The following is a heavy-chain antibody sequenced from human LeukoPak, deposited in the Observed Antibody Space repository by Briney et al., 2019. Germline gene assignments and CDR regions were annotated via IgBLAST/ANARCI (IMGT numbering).Heavy chain of an antibody. V-gene: IGHV1-46*01. D-gene: IGHD3-10*01. CDR2: INPSGGST. Sequence: ASVKVSCKASGYTFTSYYMHWVRQAPGQGLEWMGIINPSGGSTSYAQKFQGRVTMTRDTSTSTVYMELSSLRSEDTAVYYCASLPRRTYGSGGYLGPYWGQGTLVTVSS. CDR3: ASLPRRTYGSGGYLGPY. CDR1: GYTFTSYY. J-gene: IGHJ4*02.